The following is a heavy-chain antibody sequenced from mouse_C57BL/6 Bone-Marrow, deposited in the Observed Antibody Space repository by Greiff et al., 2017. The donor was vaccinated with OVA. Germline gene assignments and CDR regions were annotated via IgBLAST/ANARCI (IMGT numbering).Heavy chain of an antibody. CDR3: ARFYDGLYAMDY. Sequence: EVKLQESGGGLVQPGGSLSLSCAASGFTFTDYYMSWVRQPPGTALEWLGFIRNKANGYTTEYSASVKGRFTISRDNSQSILYLQMNALRAEDSATYYCARFYDGLYAMDYWGQGTSVTVSS. J-gene: IGHJ4*01. CDR2: IRNKANGYTT. CDR1: GFTFTDYY. V-gene: IGHV7-3*01. D-gene: IGHD2-3*01.